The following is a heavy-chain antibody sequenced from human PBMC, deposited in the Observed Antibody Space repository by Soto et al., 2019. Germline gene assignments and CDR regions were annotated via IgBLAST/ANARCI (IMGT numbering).Heavy chain of an antibody. J-gene: IGHJ5*02. D-gene: IGHD4-4*01. Sequence: GGSLRLSCAASGVTFSSYAMILVRQAPGKGLEWVSAISGSGGSTYYADSMKGRFTISRDNSKNTLYLQMNSLRAEDTAVYYCAKSGDYSNYDWFDPWGQGTLVTVSS. CDR3: AKSGDYSNYDWFDP. V-gene: IGHV3-23*01. CDR1: GVTFSSYA. CDR2: ISGSGGST.